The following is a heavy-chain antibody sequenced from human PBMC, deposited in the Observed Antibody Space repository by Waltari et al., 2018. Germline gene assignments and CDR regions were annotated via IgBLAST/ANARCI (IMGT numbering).Heavy chain of an antibody. J-gene: IGHJ4*02. V-gene: IGHV3-23*01. CDR2: ISGSGGST. D-gene: IGHD3-3*01. CDR3: AKAPQVVNYGSWSDYYPGFGY. CDR1: GFTFSSYA. Sequence: EVQLLESGGGLVQPGGSLRLSCAASGFTFSSYAMSWVRQAPGKGLEWVSAISGSGGSTYYADSVKGRFTISRDNSKNTLYLQMNSLRAEDTAVYYCAKAPQVVNYGSWSDYYPGFGYWGQGTLVTVSS.